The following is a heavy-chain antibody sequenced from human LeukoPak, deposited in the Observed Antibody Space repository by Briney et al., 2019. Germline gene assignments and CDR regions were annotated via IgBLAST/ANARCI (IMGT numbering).Heavy chain of an antibody. V-gene: IGHV3-74*01. CDR2: INSDGSTT. CDR1: GFTFSGYW. CDR3: AGDTTITHQRDY. Sequence: GGSLRLSCAASGFTFSGYWMHWVRQAPGKGLVWVSRINSDGSTTRYADSVKGRFTISRDNAKNTLYLQMNSLRVEDTAVYYCAGDTTITHQRDYWGQGTLVTVSS. D-gene: IGHD5-24*01. J-gene: IGHJ4*02.